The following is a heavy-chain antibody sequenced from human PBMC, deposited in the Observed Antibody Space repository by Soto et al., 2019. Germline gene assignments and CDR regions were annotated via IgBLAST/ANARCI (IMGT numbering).Heavy chain of an antibody. CDR2: IYKSATT. CDR3: ARGRYCLTGRCFPNWFDS. V-gene: IGHV4-30-4*01. J-gene: IGHJ5*01. Sequence: QVQLLESGPGLVKPSQTLSLTCSVSGDSISNLDYFWAWIRQPPGQALEYIGYIYKSATTYYNPSLESRVAISVDTSKSHFSLNVTSVTAADTAVYFCARGRYCLTGRCFPNWFDSWGQGALVTVSS. D-gene: IGHD7-27*01. CDR1: GDSISNLDYF.